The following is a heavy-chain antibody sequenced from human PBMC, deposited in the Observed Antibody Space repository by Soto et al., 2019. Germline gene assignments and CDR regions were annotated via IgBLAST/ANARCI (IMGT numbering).Heavy chain of an antibody. V-gene: IGHV1-69*01. D-gene: IGHD6-6*01. CDR2: IIPIFGTA. CDR1: GGTFSSYA. J-gene: IGHJ6*02. Sequence: QVQLVQSGAEVKKPGSSVKVSCKASGGTFSSYAISWVRQAPGQGLEWMGGIIPIFGTANYAQKFQGRVTITADESTSTAYMELSSLRSEDTAVYYCARRGSSSSSRSEQYYYYYCGMDVWGQGTTVTVSS. CDR3: ARRGSSSSSRSEQYYYYYCGMDV.